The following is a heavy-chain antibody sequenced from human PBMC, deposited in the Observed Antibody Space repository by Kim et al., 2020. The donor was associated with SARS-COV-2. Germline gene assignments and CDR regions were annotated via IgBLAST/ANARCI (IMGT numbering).Heavy chain of an antibody. V-gene: IGHV4-34*01. CDR3: ARGLIRSAYFDY. CDR1: GGSFIGFY. J-gene: IGHJ4*02. D-gene: IGHD3-3*02. CDR2: ISNSANT. Sequence: SETLSLTCAVHGGSFIGFYCSWIRQSQGKGLEWIGDISNSANTNYNPSLTSRVALSLDTSKNQISLTLRLKSVTAADTAVYYCARGLIRSAYFDYWGQGTLVTVSS.